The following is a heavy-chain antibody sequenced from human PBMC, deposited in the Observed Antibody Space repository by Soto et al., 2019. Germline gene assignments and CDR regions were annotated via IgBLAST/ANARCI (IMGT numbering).Heavy chain of an antibody. CDR3: AKDHRSTYYYDSSGYYFFGLDI. D-gene: IGHD3-22*01. V-gene: IGHV3-30*18. CDR2: ISYDGSNK. CDR1: GFTFSSYG. Sequence: GGSLRLSCAASGFTFSSYGMHWVRQAPGKGLEWVAVISYDGSNKYYADSVKGRFTISRDNSKNTLYLQMNSLRAEDTAVYYCAKDHRSTYYYDSSGYYFFGLDIWGQGTMVTVSS. J-gene: IGHJ3*02.